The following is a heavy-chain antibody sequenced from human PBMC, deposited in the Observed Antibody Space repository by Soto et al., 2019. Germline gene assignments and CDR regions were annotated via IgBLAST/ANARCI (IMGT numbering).Heavy chain of an antibody. D-gene: IGHD5-18*01. Sequence: SVKVCCKASGDTFSSYAISWVRQAPGQGLEWMGGIIPIFVTANYAQKFQGRVTITADESTSTAYMELSSLRSEDTAVYYCATHRWDTAMSKGYFDYWGQGTLVTV. V-gene: IGHV1-69*13. CDR2: IIPIFVTA. CDR1: GDTFSSYA. CDR3: ATHRWDTAMSKGYFDY. J-gene: IGHJ4*02.